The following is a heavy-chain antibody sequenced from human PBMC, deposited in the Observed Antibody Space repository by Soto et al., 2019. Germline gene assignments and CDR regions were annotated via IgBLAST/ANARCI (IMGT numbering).Heavy chain of an antibody. D-gene: IGHD3-10*01. CDR1: GGSISSSSYY. CDR2: IYYSGST. Sequence: QLQLQESGPGLVKPSETLSLTCTVSGGSISSSSYYWGWIRQPPGKGLEWIGSIYYSGSTYYNPSLKSRVTISVDTSKNQFSLKLSSVTAADTAVYYCARLGGSGSYYENIYAFDIWGQGTMVTVSS. CDR3: ARLGGSGSYYENIYAFDI. J-gene: IGHJ3*02. V-gene: IGHV4-39*01.